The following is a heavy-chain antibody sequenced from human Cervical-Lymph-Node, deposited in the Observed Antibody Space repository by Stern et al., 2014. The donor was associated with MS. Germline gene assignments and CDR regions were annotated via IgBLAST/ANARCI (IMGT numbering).Heavy chain of an antibody. D-gene: IGHD6-13*01. Sequence: QEQLVESGAEVQTPGSSAKDSCKASGDSFSNFDISWVPQAPGHGLVWMGGIAPLFGTANYEQRFQGRVIFTADESTNTVYMELSSLRSDDTAVFYCARHQEGIAAYWGQGTLVTVSS. CDR3: ARHQEGIAAY. CDR2: IAPLFGTA. V-gene: IGHV1-69*01. J-gene: IGHJ4*02. CDR1: GDSFSNFD.